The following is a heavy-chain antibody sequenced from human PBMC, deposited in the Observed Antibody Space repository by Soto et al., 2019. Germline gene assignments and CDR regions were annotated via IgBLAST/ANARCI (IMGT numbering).Heavy chain of an antibody. V-gene: IGHV6-1*01. D-gene: IGHD3-9*01. CDR3: ARDVPYDILAGYYRNYYHYDGMDV. CDR2: TYYRSKWYN. J-gene: IGHJ6*02. CDR1: GDSVSSNSAA. Sequence: PSQTLSLTCVISGDSVSSNSAAWNWIRQSPSRGLEWLGRTYYRSKWYNDYAVSVNSRITINPDTSKNQFSLQLNSVTPEDTAVYYCARDVPYDILAGYYRNYYHYDGMDVWGQGTTVTVSS.